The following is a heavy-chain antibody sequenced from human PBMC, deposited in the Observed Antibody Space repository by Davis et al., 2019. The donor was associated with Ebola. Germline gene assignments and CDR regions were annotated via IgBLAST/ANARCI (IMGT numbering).Heavy chain of an antibody. D-gene: IGHD6-19*01. CDR2: INHSGST. V-gene: IGHV4-34*01. CDR1: GGSFSGYY. CDR3: ARVARQWLAYGMDV. Sequence: SETLSLTCAVYGGSFSGYYWSWIRQPPGKGLEWIGEINHSGSTNYNPSLKSRVTISVDTSKNHFSLKLSSVTAADTAVYYCARVARQWLAYGMDVWGQGTTVTVSS. J-gene: IGHJ6*02.